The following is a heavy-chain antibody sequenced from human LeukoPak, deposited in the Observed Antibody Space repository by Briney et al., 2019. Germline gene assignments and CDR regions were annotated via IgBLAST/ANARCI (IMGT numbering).Heavy chain of an antibody. CDR3: ARAYCSSTSCPGRYFQH. Sequence: SGTLSLTCAVSGGSISSSNWWSWVRQPPGKGLEWIGEIYHSGSTNYNPSLKSRVTISVDKSKNQFSLKLSSVTAADTAVYYCARAYCSSTSCPGRYFQHWGQGTLVTVSS. CDR1: GGSISSSNW. V-gene: IGHV4-4*02. J-gene: IGHJ1*01. D-gene: IGHD2-2*01. CDR2: IYHSGST.